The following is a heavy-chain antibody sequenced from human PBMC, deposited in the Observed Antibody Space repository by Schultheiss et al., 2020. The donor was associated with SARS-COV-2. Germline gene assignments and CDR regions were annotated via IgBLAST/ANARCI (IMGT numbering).Heavy chain of an antibody. Sequence: ASVKVSCKASGYTFTSYDINWVRQATGQGLEWMGWMNPNSGNTGYAQKFQGRVTMTRNTSISTAYMELSRLRSDDTAVYYCARGGDPNYYYYGMDVWGQGTTVTVSS. CDR1: GYTFTSYD. J-gene: IGHJ6*02. V-gene: IGHV1-8*01. CDR2: MNPNSGNT. D-gene: IGHD7-27*01. CDR3: ARGGDPNYYYYGMDV.